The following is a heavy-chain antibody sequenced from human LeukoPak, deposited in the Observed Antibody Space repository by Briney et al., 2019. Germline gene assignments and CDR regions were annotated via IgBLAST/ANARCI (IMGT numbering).Heavy chain of an antibody. CDR2: IYYSGST. Sequence: SETLSLTCTVSGGSISSGGYYWSWIRQPPGKGLEWIGYIYYSGSTNYNPSLKSRVTISVDTSENQFSLKLSSVTAADTAVYYCARLPQTPLSTYYYGSGRPGYWGQGTLVTVSS. CDR1: GGSISSGGYY. J-gene: IGHJ4*02. D-gene: IGHD3-10*01. CDR3: ARLPQTPLSTYYYGSGRPGY. V-gene: IGHV4-61*08.